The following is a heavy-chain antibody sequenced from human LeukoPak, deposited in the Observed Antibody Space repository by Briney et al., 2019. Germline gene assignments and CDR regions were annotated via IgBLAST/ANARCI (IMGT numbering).Heavy chain of an antibody. CDR2: IYYSGST. V-gene: IGHV4-59*01. D-gene: IGHD4-17*01. Sequence: SETLSLTCTVSGGSISSYYWSWIRQPPGKGLEWIGYIYYSGSTNYNPSLKSRVTISVDTSKNQFSLKLSSVTAADTAVYYCVRGATVTTGTLFEYWGQGTLVTVSS. CDR1: GGSISSYY. J-gene: IGHJ4*02. CDR3: VRGATVTTGTLFEY.